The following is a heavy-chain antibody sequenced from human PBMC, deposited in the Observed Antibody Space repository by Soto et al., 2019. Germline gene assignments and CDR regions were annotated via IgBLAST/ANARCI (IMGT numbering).Heavy chain of an antibody. D-gene: IGHD3-3*01. V-gene: IGHV3-72*01. Sequence: EVQLVESGGGLVQPGGSLRLSCAASGFTFSDHYMDWVRQAPGKGLEWVGRTRNKANSYTTEYAAAVKGRFTISRDDSKNSLYLQMNSLKTEDTAVYYCARERYDFWKVFDIWGQGTMVTVSS. J-gene: IGHJ3*02. CDR3: ARERYDFWKVFDI. CDR2: TRNKANSYTT. CDR1: GFTFSDHY.